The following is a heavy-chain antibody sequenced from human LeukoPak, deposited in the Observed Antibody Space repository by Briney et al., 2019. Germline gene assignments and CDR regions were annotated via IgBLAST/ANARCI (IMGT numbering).Heavy chain of an antibody. CDR2: MNPNSGNT. J-gene: IGHJ5*02. D-gene: IGHD6-13*01. Sequence: ASVKVSCKASGYTFTSYDINWVRQATGQGLEWMGWMNPNSGNTGYAQKFQGRVTMTRNTSISIAYMELSSLRSEDTAVYYCARALSSSWSRNWFDPWGQGTLVTVFS. CDR1: GYTFTSYD. CDR3: ARALSSSWSRNWFDP. V-gene: IGHV1-8*01.